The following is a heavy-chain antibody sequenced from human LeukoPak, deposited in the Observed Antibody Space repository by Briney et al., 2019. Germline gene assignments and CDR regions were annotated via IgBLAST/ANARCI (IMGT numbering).Heavy chain of an antibody. CDR1: GGSFSGYY. D-gene: IGHD5/OR15-5a*01. CDR2: INHSGST. J-gene: IGHJ4*02. CDR3: ARDPTSRILEGYFDY. V-gene: IGHV4-34*01. Sequence: PSETLSLTCAVYGGSFSGYYWSWIRQPPGKGLEWIGEINHSGSTNYNPSLKSRVTISVDTSKNQFSLKLSSVTAADTAVYYCARDPTSRILEGYFDYWGQGTLVTVSS.